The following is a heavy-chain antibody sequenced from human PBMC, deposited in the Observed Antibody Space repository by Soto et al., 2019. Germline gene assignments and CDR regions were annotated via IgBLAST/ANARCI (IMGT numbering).Heavy chain of an antibody. J-gene: IGHJ3*02. CDR1: GYTLTELS. Sequence: ASVKVSCKVSGYTLTELSMHWLRQSPGKGLEWMGGFDPEDGETIYAQKFQGRVTMTEDTSTDTAYMELSSLRSEDTAVYYCATGHLYRDAFDIWGQGTMVTVSS. CDR3: ATGHLYRDAFDI. CDR2: FDPEDGET. V-gene: IGHV1-24*01.